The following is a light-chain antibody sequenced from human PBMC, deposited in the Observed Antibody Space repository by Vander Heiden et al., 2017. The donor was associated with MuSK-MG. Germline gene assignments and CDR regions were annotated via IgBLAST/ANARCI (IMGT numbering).Light chain of an antibody. Sequence: ELVLTQSPATLSLSPGERATLSCRASQGLNSYLAWYQQKPGQAPRLLINDASNRATGVPARFRGSGSGTDFTLTISSLEPEDFAVYYCQQRYSWPPVITLGPGTKVDI. CDR2: DAS. V-gene: IGKV3-11*01. CDR3: QQRYSWPPVIT. J-gene: IGKJ3*01. CDR1: QGLNSY.